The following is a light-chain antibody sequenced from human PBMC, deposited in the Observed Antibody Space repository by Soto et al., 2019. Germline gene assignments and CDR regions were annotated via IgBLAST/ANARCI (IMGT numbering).Light chain of an antibody. CDR1: QSVSSTS. CDR2: SAS. V-gene: IGKV3-20*01. J-gene: IGKJ5*01. CDR3: QQYGRSYVT. Sequence: IVLTQSPGTLSLSPGERAALSCRASQSVSSTSLAWYQQKRGQAPRLLIYSASSRATGIPDRFSGSGSGTDFTLTISRLEPEDFAVYYCQQYGRSYVTFGQGTRLEIK.